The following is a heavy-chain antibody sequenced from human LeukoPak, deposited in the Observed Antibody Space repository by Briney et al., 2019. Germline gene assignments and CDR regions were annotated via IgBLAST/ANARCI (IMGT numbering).Heavy chain of an antibody. CDR3: ARDSDSSRWLKAPNFDY. D-gene: IGHD6-13*01. CDR1: GYTFTSYY. CDR2: INPGGGST. Sequence: ASVKVSCKASGYTFTSYYMHWVRQAPGQGLEWMGIINPGGGSTSYAQKFQGRGTMTRDTSTSTVYMELSSLRSEATAVYYCARDSDSSRWLKAPNFDYWGQGTLVTVSS. V-gene: IGHV1-46*01. J-gene: IGHJ4*02.